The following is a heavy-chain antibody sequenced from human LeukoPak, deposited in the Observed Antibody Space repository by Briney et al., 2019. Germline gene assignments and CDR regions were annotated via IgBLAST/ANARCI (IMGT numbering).Heavy chain of an antibody. CDR3: ARDSGSGWNGVDY. V-gene: IGHV3-21*03. D-gene: IGHD6-19*01. CDR2: ISSSSTYI. Sequence: GGSLRLSCAASGFTFSSYSMNWVRQAPGKGLEWVSPISSSSTYIYYADSVKGRFTISRDIAKNSLYLQMNSLRVEDTAVYYCARDSGSGWNGVDYWGQGTLVTVSS. J-gene: IGHJ4*02. CDR1: GFTFSSYS.